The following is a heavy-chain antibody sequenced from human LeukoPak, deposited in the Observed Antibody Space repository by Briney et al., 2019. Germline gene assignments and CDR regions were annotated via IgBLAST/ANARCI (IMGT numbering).Heavy chain of an antibody. CDR3: ARVYSSTSGKNAFDI. CDR2: IKQEGSEK. CDR1: GFTFSSYW. V-gene: IGHV3-7*03. D-gene: IGHD6-6*01. J-gene: IGHJ3*02. Sequence: AGGSLRLSCAVSGFTFSSYWMSWVRQAPGKGLEWVANIKQEGSEKTYVDSVKGRFTISRDNAQNSLYLQMNSLRAEDTAVYYCARVYSSTSGKNAFDIWGQGTVVTVSS.